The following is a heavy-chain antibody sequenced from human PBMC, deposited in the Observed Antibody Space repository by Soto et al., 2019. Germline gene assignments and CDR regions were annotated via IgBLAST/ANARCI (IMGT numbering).Heavy chain of an antibody. CDR3: ARMDDFWSGSSAFDI. Sequence: SETLSLTCAVSGYSISSGLYWGWIRQPPGKGLEWIANIYHNGFTYYNPSLKSRVTLSVDMSKNHFSLKLRSVAAADTAVYYCARMDDFWSGSSAFDIWGQGTMVTV. V-gene: IGHV4-38-2*01. CDR2: IYHNGFT. D-gene: IGHD3-3*01. J-gene: IGHJ3*02. CDR1: GYSISSGLY.